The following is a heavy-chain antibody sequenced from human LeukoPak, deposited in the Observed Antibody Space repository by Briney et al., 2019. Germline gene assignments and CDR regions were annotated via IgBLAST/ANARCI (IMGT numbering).Heavy chain of an antibody. CDR1: GGSITSGNYF. CDR2: IYYSGST. J-gene: IGHJ5*02. Sequence: SETLSLTCAVSGGSITSGNYFWTWIRQPAGKGLEWIGYIYYSGSTNYNPSLKSRVTISVDTSKNQFSLKLSSVTAADTAVYYCARDKARGVWAFDPWGQGTLVTVSS. D-gene: IGHD3-16*01. CDR3: ARDKARGVWAFDP. V-gene: IGHV4-61*10.